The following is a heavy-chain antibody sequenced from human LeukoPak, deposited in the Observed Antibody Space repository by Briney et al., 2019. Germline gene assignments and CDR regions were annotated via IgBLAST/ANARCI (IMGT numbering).Heavy chain of an antibody. V-gene: IGHV3-48*03. CDR2: ISPSGSTT. CDR1: GFTFSHYN. J-gene: IGHJ4*02. CDR3: ASSFIAARLLFQVG. D-gene: IGHD6-6*01. Sequence: PGGSLRLSYAASGFTFSHYNMNWVRQAPGKGLEWVSYISPSGSTTHYADSVKGRFTISRDNAKNSLYLQMNSLRAEDTAVYYCASSFIAARLLFQVGWGQGTLVTVSS.